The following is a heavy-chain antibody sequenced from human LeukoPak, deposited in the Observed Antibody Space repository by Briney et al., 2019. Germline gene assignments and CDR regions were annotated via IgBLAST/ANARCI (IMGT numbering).Heavy chain of an antibody. CDR3: AREGLGETYFEY. CDR1: GGSITTRNF. Sequence: SETLSLTCAVSGGSITTRNFWSWVRQPPGKGLAWIAEMHHDGSANYNPSLKSRVSMSVDNSKNHFSLRLTSVTAADTAVYYCAREGLGETYFEYWGRGILVTVSS. V-gene: IGHV4-4*02. CDR2: MHHDGSA. D-gene: IGHD3-10*01. J-gene: IGHJ4*02.